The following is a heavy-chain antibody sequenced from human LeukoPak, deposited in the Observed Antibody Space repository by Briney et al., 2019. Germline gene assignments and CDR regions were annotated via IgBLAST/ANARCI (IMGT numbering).Heavy chain of an antibody. J-gene: IGHJ4*02. CDR1: DDSITMYY. Sequence: PSETLSLTCSVSDDSITMYYWTWIRQPPGRGPEWIGYIYYSGRTSYNPSLKSRVTISVDTSKNQFSLRLSSVTAADTAVYYCARGQKYRSGYTVTELGSGYFDYWGQGPLVTVSS. D-gene: IGHD5-18*01. CDR2: IYYSGRT. CDR3: ARGQKYRSGYTVTELGSGYFDY. V-gene: IGHV4-59*01.